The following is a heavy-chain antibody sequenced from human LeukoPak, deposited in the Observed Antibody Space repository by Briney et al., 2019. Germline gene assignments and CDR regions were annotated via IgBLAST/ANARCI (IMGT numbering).Heavy chain of an antibody. Sequence: ASVKVSCKASGYTFSGYYMHWVRQAPGQGLEWMGWINPKSSGTSYAQKFQGRVTMTRDTSITTAYMDLSRLRSDDTAVYYCARARYSSSWYFDCWGQGTLVTVSS. V-gene: IGHV1-2*02. CDR1: GYTFSGYY. CDR2: INPKSSGT. J-gene: IGHJ4*02. D-gene: IGHD6-13*01. CDR3: ARARYSSSWYFDC.